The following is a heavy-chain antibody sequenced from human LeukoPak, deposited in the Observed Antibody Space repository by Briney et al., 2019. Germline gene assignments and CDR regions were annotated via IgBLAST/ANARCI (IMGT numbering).Heavy chain of an antibody. CDR1: GFTFSSYA. Sequence: GGSLRLSCAASGFTFSSYAISWVRQARGKGLEWVSAISGSGGSTYYADSVKGRFTISRDNSKNTLYLQMNSLRAEDTAVYYCAKDRGITMVRGVMKAFDYWGQGTLVTVSS. V-gene: IGHV3-23*01. J-gene: IGHJ4*02. D-gene: IGHD3-10*01. CDR2: ISGSGGST. CDR3: AKDRGITMVRGVMKAFDY.